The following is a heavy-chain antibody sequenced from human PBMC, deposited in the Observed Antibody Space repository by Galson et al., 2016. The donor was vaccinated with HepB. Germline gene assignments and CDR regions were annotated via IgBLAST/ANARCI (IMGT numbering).Heavy chain of an antibody. CDR1: GFTFATYF. CDR3: ARVISFKGELDY. D-gene: IGHD2-21*01. CDR2: IPHDGNIK. Sequence: SLRLSCAASGFTFATYFIQWVSQVPGKGLEWVHVIPHDGNIKYYAVSGKGRFTISRDHAKNTLYWQMNSLRGEDTDVYYCARVISFKGELDYWGQGTLVTVSS. J-gene: IGHJ4*02. V-gene: IGHV3-30-3*01.